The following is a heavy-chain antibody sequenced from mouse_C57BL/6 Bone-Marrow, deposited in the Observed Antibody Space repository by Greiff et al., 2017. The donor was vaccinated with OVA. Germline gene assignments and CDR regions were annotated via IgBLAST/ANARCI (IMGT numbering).Heavy chain of an antibody. CDR2: IHPNSGST. D-gene: IGHD4-1*01. CDR1: GYTFTSYW. V-gene: IGHV1-64*01. CDR3: ARVLGLWYFDV. Sequence: QVKLQQPGAELVKPGASVKLSCKASGYTFTSYWMHWVKQRPGQGLEWIGMIHPNSGSTNYNEKFKSKATLTVDKSSSTAYMQLSSLTSEDSAVYYCARVLGLWYFDVWGTGTTVTVSS. J-gene: IGHJ1*03.